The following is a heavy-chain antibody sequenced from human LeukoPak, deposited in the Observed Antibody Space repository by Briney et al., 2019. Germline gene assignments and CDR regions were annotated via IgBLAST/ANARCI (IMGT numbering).Heavy chain of an antibody. CDR2: IFSSGNI. CDR3: RAAGVKAYLYRYYMDV. CDR1: GGSVIDYY. D-gene: IGHD3-3*01. V-gene: IGHV4-4*07. J-gene: IGHJ6*03. Sequence: SETLSLTCTVSGGSVIDYYWSWIRQPAGKGLEWIGRIFSSGNINLNSTLKGRVSLSIDTSKNQISLKMTSVTAADAAVYCARAAGVKAYLYRYYMDVWGTGTTVTVSS.